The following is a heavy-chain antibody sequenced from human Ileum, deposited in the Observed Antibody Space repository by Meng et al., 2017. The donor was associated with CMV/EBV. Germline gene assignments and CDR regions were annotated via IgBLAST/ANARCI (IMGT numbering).Heavy chain of an antibody. Sequence: SGFPLNSYGIHWVRQFPGKGLEWVAVLWYDGGRKYFADSVQGRFSISRDDSKNTVYLQMNSLRAEDTAVYYCARDNDGSSHYSQFDYWGQGTLVTVSS. D-gene: IGHD3-22*01. CDR1: GFPLNSYG. CDR3: ARDNDGSSHYSQFDY. CDR2: LWYDGGRK. J-gene: IGHJ4*02. V-gene: IGHV3-33*01.